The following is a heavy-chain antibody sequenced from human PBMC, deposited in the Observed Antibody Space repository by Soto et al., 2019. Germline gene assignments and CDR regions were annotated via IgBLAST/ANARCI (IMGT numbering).Heavy chain of an antibody. CDR2: IDPSDSYT. V-gene: IGHV5-10-1*01. D-gene: IGHD1-1*01. CDR1: GYNFPYFW. J-gene: IGHJ4*02. Sequence: PGESLKISCEGSGYNFPYFWITWGRQMPGKGLEWMGTIDPSDSYTDYSPSFQGHVSLSADKSSSTAYLQWSSLKDSDTAMYYCARKKNITERLSAFDYWGQAPPVTVPS. CDR3: ARKKNITERLSAFDY.